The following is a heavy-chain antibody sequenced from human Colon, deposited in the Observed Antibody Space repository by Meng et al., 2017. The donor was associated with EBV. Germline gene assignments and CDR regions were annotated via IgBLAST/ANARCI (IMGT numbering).Heavy chain of an antibody. Sequence: QSQLQESGPGLVKPPEAPSPTCSVSGGSISTSGYYWGWTRQPPGKGLEWIGSIGHSGFTSYTPSLKSRVAVSLDTSKSQFSLMLTSVTAADTAVYYCVRSSAWVRTGFDPWGQGTRVTVAS. J-gene: IGHJ5*02. CDR2: IGHSGFT. V-gene: IGHV4-39*01. CDR1: GGSISTSGYY. D-gene: IGHD6-19*01. CDR3: VRSSAWVRTGFDP.